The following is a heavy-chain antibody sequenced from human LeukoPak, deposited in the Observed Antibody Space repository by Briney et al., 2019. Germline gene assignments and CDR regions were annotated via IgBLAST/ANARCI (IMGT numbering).Heavy chain of an antibody. J-gene: IGHJ4*02. Sequence: SCKASGGTFSSYGIHWVRQAPGKGLEWVAIISYDGTNKYYGDSVKGRFTISRDNSKNTLYLQMTSLRVEDTAVYYCAKDTDYGDHTVDYWGQGTLVTVSS. CDR3: AKDTDYGDHTVDY. V-gene: IGHV3-30*18. CDR2: ISYDGTNK. D-gene: IGHD4-17*01. CDR1: GGTFSSYG.